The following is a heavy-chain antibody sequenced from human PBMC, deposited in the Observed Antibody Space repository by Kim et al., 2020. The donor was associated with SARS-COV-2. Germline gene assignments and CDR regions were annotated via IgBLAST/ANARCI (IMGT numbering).Heavy chain of an antibody. CDR1: GFTFSSYG. D-gene: IGHD5-12*01. J-gene: IGHJ4*02. V-gene: IGHV3-33*06. Sequence: GGSLRLSCAASGFTFSSYGMHWVRQAPGKGLEWVAVIWYDGSNKYYADSVKGRFTISRDNSKNTLYLQMNSLRAEDTAVYYCAKVDQIGGYDFFDYWGQGTLVTVSS. CDR2: IWYDGSNK. CDR3: AKVDQIGGYDFFDY.